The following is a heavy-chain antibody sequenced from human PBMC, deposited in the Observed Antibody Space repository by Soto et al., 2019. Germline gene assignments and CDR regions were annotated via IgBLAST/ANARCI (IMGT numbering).Heavy chain of an antibody. CDR3: ARVWEQWLIDY. Sequence: EVQLVESGGGLVQPRGSLRLSCAASGFTVSSNYMSWVRQAPGKGLEWVSVIYSGGSTYYADSVKGRFTISRDNSKNTLYLQMNSLRAEDTAVYYCARVWEQWLIDYWGQGTLVTVSS. D-gene: IGHD6-19*01. V-gene: IGHV3-66*01. CDR2: IYSGGST. CDR1: GFTVSSNY. J-gene: IGHJ4*02.